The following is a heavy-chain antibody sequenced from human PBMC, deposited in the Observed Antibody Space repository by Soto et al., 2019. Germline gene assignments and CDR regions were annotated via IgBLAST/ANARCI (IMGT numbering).Heavy chain of an antibody. Sequence: QVQLQESDAGLVKASQTLSLTCTVSGGSVSSGAYYWTWIRQRPGKGLEWIGYIYYSGITYYNPSLKSRVTISVDTSKNQFSLKLTSVTAADTAVYYCARHGSNWGQGTLVTVSS. CDR1: GGSVSSGAYY. V-gene: IGHV4-30-4*08. J-gene: IGHJ4*02. CDR2: IYYSGIT. CDR3: ARHGSN.